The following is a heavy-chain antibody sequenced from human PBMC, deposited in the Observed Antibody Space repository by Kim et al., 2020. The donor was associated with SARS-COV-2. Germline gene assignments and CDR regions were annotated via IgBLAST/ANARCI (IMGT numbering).Heavy chain of an antibody. Sequence: GGSLRLSCAASGFTFSSYSMNWVRQAPGKGLEWVSYISSSSTIYYADSVKGRFTISRDNAKNSLYLQMNSLRDEDTAVYYCASVWGQWFDYWGQGTLVTV. CDR1: GFTFSSYS. CDR2: ISSSSTI. J-gene: IGHJ4*02. V-gene: IGHV3-48*02. CDR3: ASVWGQWFDY. D-gene: IGHD6-19*01.